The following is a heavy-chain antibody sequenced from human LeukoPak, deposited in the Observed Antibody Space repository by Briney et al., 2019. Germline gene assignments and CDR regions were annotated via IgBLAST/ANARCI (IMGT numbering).Heavy chain of an antibody. D-gene: IGHD6-19*01. J-gene: IGHJ4*02. CDR1: GFTFSSYE. V-gene: IGHV4-39*01. CDR2: IYYSGGT. Sequence: GSLRLSCAASGFTFSSYEMNWVRQPPGKGLEWIGSIYYSGGTYYNPSLKSRVTISVDTSKNQFSLKLSSVTAADTAVYYCARRGSGWYYFDYWGQGTLVTVSS. CDR3: ARRGSGWYYFDY.